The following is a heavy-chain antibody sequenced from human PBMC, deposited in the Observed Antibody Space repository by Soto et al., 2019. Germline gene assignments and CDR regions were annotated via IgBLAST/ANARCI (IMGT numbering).Heavy chain of an antibody. D-gene: IGHD2-2*01. V-gene: IGHV4-30-2*01. CDR1: GGSISSGGYS. Sequence: QMQLQESGSGLVKPSQTLSLTCAVSGGSISSGGYSWSWIWQPPGKGLEWIGYIYHSGSTDYNPSLKSRVTISVDRSKNQFSLKLSAVTAADAAVYYWARVPAPWGQGNLVTVSS. J-gene: IGHJ5*02. CDR3: ARVPAP. CDR2: IYHSGST.